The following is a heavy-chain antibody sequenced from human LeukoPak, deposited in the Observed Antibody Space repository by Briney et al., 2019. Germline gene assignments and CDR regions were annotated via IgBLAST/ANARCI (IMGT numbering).Heavy chain of an antibody. D-gene: IGHD3-22*01. V-gene: IGHV1-46*01. J-gene: IGHJ1*01. CDR3: ARDHFDSSGYYYLLGYFEH. CDR1: GYTFTNYY. CDR2: IKPSGGGT. Sequence: ASVKASCKASGYTFTNYYVHWVRQAPGQGLEXMGIIKPSGGGTSYALKFQGRVTMTRDTSTSTAYMELSSLRSEDTAVYYCARDHFDSSGYYYLLGYFEHWGQGTLVTVSS.